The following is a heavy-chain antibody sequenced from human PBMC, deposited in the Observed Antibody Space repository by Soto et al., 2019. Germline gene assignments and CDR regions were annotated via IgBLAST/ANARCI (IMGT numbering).Heavy chain of an antibody. J-gene: IGHJ4*02. V-gene: IGHV1-3*01. CDR2: INAGNGNT. CDR3: ARGSGYCTNGVCYLFHLFDY. Sequence: GASVKVSCKASGYTFTSYAMHWVRQAPGQRLEWMGWINAGNGNTKYSQKFQGRVTITRDTSASTAHMELSSLRSEDTAVYYCARGSGYCTNGVCYLFHLFDYWGQGTLVTVSS. CDR1: GYTFTSYA. D-gene: IGHD2-8*01.